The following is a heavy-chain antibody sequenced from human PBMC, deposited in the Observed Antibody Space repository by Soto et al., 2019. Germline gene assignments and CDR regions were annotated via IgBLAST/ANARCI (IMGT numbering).Heavy chain of an antibody. Sequence: SETLSLTCTVSGGSISSGGYYWSWIRQHPGKGLEWIGYIYYSGSTYYNPSLKIRVTISVDTSKNQFSLKLSSVTAADTAVYYCARLMVTISYYYYGMDVWGQGTTVTVSS. CDR2: IYYSGST. D-gene: IGHD5-18*01. V-gene: IGHV4-31*03. CDR3: ARLMVTISYYYYGMDV. J-gene: IGHJ6*02. CDR1: GGSISSGGYY.